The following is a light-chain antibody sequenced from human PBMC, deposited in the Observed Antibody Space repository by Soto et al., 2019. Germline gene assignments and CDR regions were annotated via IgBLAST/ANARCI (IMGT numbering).Light chain of an antibody. CDR2: KAS. J-gene: IGKJ2*01. Sequence: DIQMTQSPSTLSASVGDRVTISCRASQSISTWLAWYQQKPGKAPKLLIYKASSLESGVPSRFSGSGSGTEFTLTISSLQPDDFATYYCQQYDSYWVTFGQGTKV. V-gene: IGKV1-5*03. CDR1: QSISTW. CDR3: QQYDSYWVT.